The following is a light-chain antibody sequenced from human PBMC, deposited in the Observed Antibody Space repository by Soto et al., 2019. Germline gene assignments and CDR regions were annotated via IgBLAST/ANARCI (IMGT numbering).Light chain of an antibody. CDR3: QQRTNCAFT. Sequence: EIVLTQSPATLSLSPGERATLSCRASQSVSSYLAWYQQKAGQAPRLLIYDASNRATGIPARCSGSGSGTASSLTISSLGTADCAAYVSQQRTNCAFTCGQGTRLEIK. CDR2: DAS. CDR1: QSVSSY. V-gene: IGKV3-11*01. J-gene: IGKJ5*01.